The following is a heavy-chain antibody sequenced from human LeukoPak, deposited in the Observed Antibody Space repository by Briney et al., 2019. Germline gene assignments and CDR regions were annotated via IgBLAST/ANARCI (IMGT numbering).Heavy chain of an antibody. D-gene: IGHD2-15*01. Sequence: ASVKVSCKASGYTFTGYYMFWVRQAPGQGLEWMGWINPNTGATKYAQNFQGRVILTRDTSIMTTFMELSSLRSDDTAFYYCARDERFCNGDNHYPDLGYWGQGTLVTVSS. V-gene: IGHV1-2*02. CDR1: GYTFTGYY. CDR3: ARDERFCNGDNHYPDLGY. CDR2: INPNTGAT. J-gene: IGHJ4*02.